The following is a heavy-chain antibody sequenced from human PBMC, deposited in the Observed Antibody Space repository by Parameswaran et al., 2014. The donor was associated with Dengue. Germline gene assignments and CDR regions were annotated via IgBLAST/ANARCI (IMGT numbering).Heavy chain of an antibody. J-gene: IGHJ4*02. CDR3: ARAPVTGTTHKSPFDY. D-gene: IGHD1-7*01. CDR2: INHSGST. Sequence: VRQAPGKGLEWIGEINHSGSTNYNPSLKSRVTISVDTSKNQFSLKLSSVTAADTAVYYCARAPVTGTTHKSPFDYWGQGTLVTVSS. V-gene: IGHV4-34*01.